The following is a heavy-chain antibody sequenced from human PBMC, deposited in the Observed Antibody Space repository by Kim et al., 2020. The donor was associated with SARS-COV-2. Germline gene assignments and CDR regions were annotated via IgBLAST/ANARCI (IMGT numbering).Heavy chain of an antibody. D-gene: IGHD3-10*01. V-gene: IGHV1-2*06. CDR3: ARNGGEIYQLDRRYLGMDV. CDR2: INPISGGT. Sequence: ASVKVSCKASGYTFTDYYINWVRQAPGQGLEWMGQINPISGGTNYARVFQGRVTLTRDTSVNTVYMEMNSLRSDDSAVYYCARNGGEIYQLDRRYLGMDV. J-gene: IGHJ6*01. CDR1: GYTFTDYY.